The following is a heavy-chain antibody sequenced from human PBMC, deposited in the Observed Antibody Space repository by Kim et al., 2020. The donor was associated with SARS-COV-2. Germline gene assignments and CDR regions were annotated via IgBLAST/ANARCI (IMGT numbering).Heavy chain of an antibody. V-gene: IGHV4-38-2*02. CDR3: ARDGSLGSGTYDGFDL. CDR1: GYSISSAYY. J-gene: IGHJ3*01. CDR2: IRHSGST. D-gene: IGHD3-10*01. Sequence: SETLSLTCTVSGYSISSAYYWAWVRQPPGKGLELIGSIRHSGSTYYNPSLKSRVTVSMDTSRNQFSLKLTSVTAADTAVYYCARDGSLGSGTYDGFDLWGQGTMVTVYS.